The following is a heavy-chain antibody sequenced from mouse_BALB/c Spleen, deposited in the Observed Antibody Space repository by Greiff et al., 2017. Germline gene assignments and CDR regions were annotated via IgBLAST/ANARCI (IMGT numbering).Heavy chain of an antibody. J-gene: IGHJ3*01. CDR2: INPSNGRT. CDR3: ARNYDYSWLAY. Sequence: QVQLQQPGAELVKPGASVKLSCKASGYTFTSYWMHWVKQRPGQGLEWIGEINPSNGRTNYNEKFKSKATLTVDKSSSTAYMQLSSLTSEDSAVYYCARNYDYSWLAYWGQGTLVTVSA. D-gene: IGHD2-4*01. CDR1: GYTFTSYW. V-gene: IGHV1S81*02.